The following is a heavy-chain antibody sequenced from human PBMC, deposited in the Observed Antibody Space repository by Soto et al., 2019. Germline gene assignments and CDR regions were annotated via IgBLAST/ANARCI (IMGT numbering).Heavy chain of an antibody. CDR2: IWYDGSNK. D-gene: IGHD3-10*01. Sequence: GGSLRLSCAASGFTFSSYGMHWVRQAPGKGLEWVAVIWYDGSNKYYADSVKGRFTISRDNSKNTLYLQMNSLRAEDTAVYYCARDWGILWSESSYYFDYWGQGTLVTVSS. V-gene: IGHV3-33*01. J-gene: IGHJ4*02. CDR3: ARDWGILWSESSYYFDY. CDR1: GFTFSSYG.